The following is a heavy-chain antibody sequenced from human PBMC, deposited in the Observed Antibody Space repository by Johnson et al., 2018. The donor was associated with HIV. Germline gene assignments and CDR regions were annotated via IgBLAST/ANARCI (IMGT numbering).Heavy chain of an antibody. CDR3: TKDNDYGDAFDL. J-gene: IGHJ3*01. Sequence: QVQLVESGGGVVRPGGSLRLSCAASGFTFSNYDMHWVRQSPGRWLEEVAFIQYDGKNKYYADSVKDRFTIPRDNSKNTLFLQMSSLRTEDTAVYYCTKDNDYGDAFDLWGQGSMVTVSS. D-gene: IGHD4-17*01. CDR2: IQYDGKNK. V-gene: IGHV3-30*02. CDR1: GFTFSNYD.